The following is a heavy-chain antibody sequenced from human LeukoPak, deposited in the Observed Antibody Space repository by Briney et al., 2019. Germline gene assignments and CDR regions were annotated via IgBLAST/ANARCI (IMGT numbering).Heavy chain of an antibody. Sequence: SETLSLTCTVSGGSISSYYWSWIRQPPGKGLEWIGYIYHSGSTNYNPSLKSRVTISVDTSKNQFSLKLSSVTAADTAVYYCATTYYYGSGSYYSVDYWGQGTLVTVSS. V-gene: IGHV4-59*12. J-gene: IGHJ4*02. CDR1: GGSISSYY. D-gene: IGHD3-10*01. CDR2: IYHSGST. CDR3: ATTYYYGSGSYYSVDY.